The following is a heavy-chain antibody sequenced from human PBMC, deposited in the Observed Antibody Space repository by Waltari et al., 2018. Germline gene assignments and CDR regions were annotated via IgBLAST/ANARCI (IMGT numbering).Heavy chain of an antibody. V-gene: IGHV4-59*01. J-gene: IGHJ4*02. Sequence: QVQLQESGPGLVKPSETLSLTCTVSGGSINDYYWSWIRQPPGKGLEWIGYMYYSGTTNYNPSLKSRVTISLDTSKNQFSLKLSSVTAADTAVYYCARAEGYGRSWYVDYWGQGTQVTVSS. CDR1: GGSINDYY. CDR2: MYYSGTT. CDR3: ARAEGYGRSWYVDY. D-gene: IGHD6-13*01.